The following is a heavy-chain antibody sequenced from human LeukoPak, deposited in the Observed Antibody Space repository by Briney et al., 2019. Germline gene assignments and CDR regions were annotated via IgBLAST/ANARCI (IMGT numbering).Heavy chain of an antibody. V-gene: IGHV4-4*07. CDR1: GGSISSYY. CDR3: ARARIAVAANWFDP. Sequence: SETLSLTCTVSGGSISSYYWSWIRQPAGKGLEWIGRIYTSGSTNYNPSLKSRVTISVDTSKSQFSLKLSSVTAADTAVYYCARARIAVAANWFDPWGQGTLVTVSS. J-gene: IGHJ5*02. D-gene: IGHD6-19*01. CDR2: IYTSGST.